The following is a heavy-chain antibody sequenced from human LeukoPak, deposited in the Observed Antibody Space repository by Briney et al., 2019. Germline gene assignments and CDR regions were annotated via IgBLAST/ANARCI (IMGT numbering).Heavy chain of an antibody. J-gene: IGHJ4*02. D-gene: IGHD6-19*01. V-gene: IGHV3-7*03. Sequence: GGSLRLSCAASGFTFSSYWMSWVRQAPGKGLEWVANIKQDGSEKYYVDSVKGRFTISRDNYKNTLFLQMNSLRAEDTAVYYCVKGRLTVAGHFDFWGQGTLVTVSS. CDR1: GFTFSSYW. CDR3: VKGRLTVAGHFDF. CDR2: IKQDGSEK.